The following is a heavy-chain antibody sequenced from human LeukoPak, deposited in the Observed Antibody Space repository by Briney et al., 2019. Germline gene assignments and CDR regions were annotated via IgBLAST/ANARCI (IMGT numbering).Heavy chain of an antibody. Sequence: ASVKVSCKASGYTFTSYGISWVRQAPGQGLEWMGRISAYNGNTNYAQNLQGRVTMTTDSSTSTAYMELRSLRSDDTAVYYCARETGYYDSSGSSNWFDPWDQGTLVTVSS. CDR2: ISAYNGNT. D-gene: IGHD3-22*01. CDR1: GYTFTSYG. CDR3: ARETGYYDSSGSSNWFDP. J-gene: IGHJ5*02. V-gene: IGHV1-18*01.